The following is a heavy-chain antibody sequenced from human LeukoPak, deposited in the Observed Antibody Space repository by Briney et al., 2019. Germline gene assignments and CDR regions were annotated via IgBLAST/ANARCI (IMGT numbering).Heavy chain of an antibody. CDR1: GFTFSSYA. J-gene: IGHJ4*02. CDR3: AKDGLDVRNFDY. Sequence: GGSLRLFCAASGFTFSSYAMSWVRQAPGKGLEWVSAISGSGGSAYYADSVKGRFTISRDNSKNTLYLQMNSLRAEDTAVYYCAKDGLDVRNFDYWGQGTLVTVSS. CDR2: ISGSGGSA. V-gene: IGHV3-23*01. D-gene: IGHD2-8*01.